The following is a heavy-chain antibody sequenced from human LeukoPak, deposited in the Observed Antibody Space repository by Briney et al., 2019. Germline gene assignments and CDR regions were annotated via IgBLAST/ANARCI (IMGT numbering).Heavy chain of an antibody. J-gene: IGHJ4*02. CDR3: TRSNYGSYDY. CDR1: GYTFATYD. D-gene: IGHD3-10*01. Sequence: ASVKVSCKASGYTFATYDISWVRQATGQGLEWMGWMNPNIGDVGYAQKFQGRVTMTKDTSISTAYMELTSLTSEDTAVYYCTRSNYGSYDYWGQGTLVTVSS. V-gene: IGHV1-8*01. CDR2: MNPNIGDV.